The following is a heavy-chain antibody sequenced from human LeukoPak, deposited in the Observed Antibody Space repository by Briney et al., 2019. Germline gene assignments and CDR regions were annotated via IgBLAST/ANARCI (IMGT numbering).Heavy chain of an antibody. D-gene: IGHD3-3*01. CDR2: INHSGST. V-gene: IGHV4-34*01. Sequence: SETLSLTCAVYGGSFSGYYWSWIRQPPGKGLEWIGEINHSGSTNYNPSLKSRVTISVDTSKNQFSLKLSSVTAADTAVYYCGRYHDFWSGYPRAFDIWGQGTMVTVSS. CDR3: GRYHDFWSGYPRAFDI. CDR1: GGSFSGYY. J-gene: IGHJ3*02.